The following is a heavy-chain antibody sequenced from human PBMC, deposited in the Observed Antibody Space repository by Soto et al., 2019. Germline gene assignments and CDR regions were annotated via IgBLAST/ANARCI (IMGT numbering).Heavy chain of an antibody. J-gene: IGHJ4*02. Sequence: GESLKISCKGSGYSFTSYWIGWVRQVPGKGLEWMGIIYTGDSDTRYSPSFQGQVTVSADKSISTAYLQWSSLKASDTAIYYCAIRGASQWLKFWGQGTLVTVSS. CDR2: IYTGDSDT. D-gene: IGHD6-19*01. CDR3: AIRGASQWLKF. V-gene: IGHV5-51*01. CDR1: GYSFTSYW.